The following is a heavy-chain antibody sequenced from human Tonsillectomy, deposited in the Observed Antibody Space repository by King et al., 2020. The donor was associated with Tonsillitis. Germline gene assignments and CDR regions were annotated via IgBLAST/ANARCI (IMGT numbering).Heavy chain of an antibody. J-gene: IGHJ4*02. D-gene: IGHD3-22*01. CDR1: GGSITTSSYY. V-gene: IGHV4-39*01. CDR3: ARHSGYYDSSGYSYDH. Sequence: QLQESGPGLVKPSETLSLTCTVSGGSITTSSYYWGWIRQPPGKGLEWIGSIYYSGSTYYNPSLRSRVTISVDTSKNQFSLQLSSVTAADTAVYYCARHSGYYDSSGYSYDHWGQGTLVTVSS. CDR2: IYYSGST.